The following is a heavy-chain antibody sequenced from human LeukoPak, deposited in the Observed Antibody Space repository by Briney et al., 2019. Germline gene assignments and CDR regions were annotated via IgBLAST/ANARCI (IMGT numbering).Heavy chain of an antibody. Sequence: TLSLPCAVYGGSFSGHYWTWIRRPPGKGLEWIGQINHSGSTQYKSSLKSRVTISVDTSKDQFSLKLTSVTAADTAVYYCARAPASTGSIDYWGQGTPVTVSS. V-gene: IGHV4-34*01. CDR2: INHSGST. CDR1: GGSFSGHY. CDR3: ARAPASTGSIDY. D-gene: IGHD2-8*02. J-gene: IGHJ4*02.